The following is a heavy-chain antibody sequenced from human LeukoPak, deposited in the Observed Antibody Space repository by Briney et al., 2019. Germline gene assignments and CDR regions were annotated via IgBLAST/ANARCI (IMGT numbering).Heavy chain of an antibody. D-gene: IGHD1-26*01. CDR1: GFTFSSYS. Sequence: GGSLRLSCAASGFTFSSYSMNWVRQAPGKGLEWVSSISSRSSYIYYADSVKGRFTISRDNAKNSLYLQMNSLRAEDTAVYYCVRVRGSYSFDYWGQGTLLTVSS. CDR2: ISSRSSYI. V-gene: IGHV3-21*04. CDR3: VRVRGSYSFDY. J-gene: IGHJ4*02.